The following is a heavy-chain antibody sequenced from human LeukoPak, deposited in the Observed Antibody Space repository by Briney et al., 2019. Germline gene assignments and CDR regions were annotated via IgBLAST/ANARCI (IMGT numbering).Heavy chain of an antibody. Sequence: SVKVSCKASGGTFTSYAISWVRQAPGQGLEWMGRIIPIFGTANYAQKFQGRVTITTDESTSTAYMELSSLRSEDTAVYYCARDGEAGGYFDYWGQGTLVTVSS. CDR3: ARDGEAGGYFDY. CDR2: IIPIFGTA. J-gene: IGHJ4*02. D-gene: IGHD2-8*02. V-gene: IGHV1-69*05. CDR1: GGTFTSYA.